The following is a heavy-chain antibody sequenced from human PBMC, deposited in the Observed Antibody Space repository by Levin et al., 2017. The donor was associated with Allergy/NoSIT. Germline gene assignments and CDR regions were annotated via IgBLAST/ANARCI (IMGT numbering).Heavy chain of an antibody. CDR1: GFTFSSYG. J-gene: IGHJ1*01. V-gene: IGHV3-30*18. Sequence: GESLKISCAASGFTFSSYGMHWVRQAPGKGLEWVAVISYDGSNKYYADSVKGRFTISRDNSKNTLYLQMNSLRAEDTAVYYCAKRREYYYDSSGYYGDGAQYAEYFQHWGQGTLVTVSS. CDR2: ISYDGSNK. CDR3: AKRREYYYDSSGYYGDGAQYAEYFQH. D-gene: IGHD3-22*01.